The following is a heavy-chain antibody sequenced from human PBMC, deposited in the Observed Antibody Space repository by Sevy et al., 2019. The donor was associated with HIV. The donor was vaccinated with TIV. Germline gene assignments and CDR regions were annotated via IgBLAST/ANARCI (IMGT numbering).Heavy chain of an antibody. Sequence: GGSLRLSYAASGFIFSGYGMSWVRQAPGQGLEWVSAISGSGGSTYYADSVKGRFTISRDNFRNTLYLQMNSLRAEDTAVYYCAKDRITAARFQHWGQGTLVTVSS. CDR2: ISGSGGST. CDR1: GFIFSGYG. CDR3: AKDRITAARFQH. D-gene: IGHD6-13*01. J-gene: IGHJ1*01. V-gene: IGHV3-23*01.